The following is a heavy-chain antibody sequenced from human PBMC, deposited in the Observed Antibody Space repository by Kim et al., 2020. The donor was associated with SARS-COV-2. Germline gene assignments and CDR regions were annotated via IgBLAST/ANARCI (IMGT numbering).Heavy chain of an antibody. CDR2: ISHTGSI. Sequence: SETLSLTCVVYGGSFSDNYWSWIRQPPGKGLEWIGEISHTGSINYNPSLKSRVAISADTSKNQFSLKLTFVTAADTAVYYCARGRIIGRVFQNWFDPWGQGTRVTVSS. D-gene: IGHD1-20*01. V-gene: IGHV4-34*01. CDR3: ARGRIIGRVFQNWFDP. J-gene: IGHJ5*02. CDR1: GGSFSDNY.